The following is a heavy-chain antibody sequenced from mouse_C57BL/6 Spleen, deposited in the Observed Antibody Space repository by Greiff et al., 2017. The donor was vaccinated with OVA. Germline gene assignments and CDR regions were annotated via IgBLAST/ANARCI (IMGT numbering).Heavy chain of an antibody. D-gene: IGHD1-1*01. V-gene: IGHV5-9-1*02. CDR3: TKYYYGSSYYWYFDD. J-gene: IGHJ1*03. CDR2: ISSGGDYI. CDR1: GFTFSSYA. Sequence: DVHLVESGEGLVKPGGSLKLSCAASGFTFSSYAMSWVRQTPEKRLEWVAYISSGGDYIYYADTVKGRFTISRDNARNTLYLQMSSLKSEDTAMYYGTKYYYGSSYYWYFDDWGTGTTVTVSS.